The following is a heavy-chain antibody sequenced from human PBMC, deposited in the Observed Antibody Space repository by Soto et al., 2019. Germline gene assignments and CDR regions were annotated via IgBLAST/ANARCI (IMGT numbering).Heavy chain of an antibody. J-gene: IGHJ4*02. D-gene: IGHD5-18*01. CDR1: GYSFAGYW. CDR2: IDPSDSQT. CDR3: ARQIYGSDTGPNFQYYFDS. V-gene: IGHV5-10-1*01. Sequence: GESLKISCKGSGYSFAGYWITSVRQKPGKGLEWMGRIDPSDSQTYYSPSFRGHVTISVTKSITTVFLQWSNLRASDTAMYYCARQIYGSDTGPNFQYYFDSWGQGTPVPVSS.